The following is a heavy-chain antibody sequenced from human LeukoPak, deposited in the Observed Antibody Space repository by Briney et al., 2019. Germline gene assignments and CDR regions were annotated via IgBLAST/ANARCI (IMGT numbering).Heavy chain of an antibody. CDR1: GYTFTSYA. J-gene: IGHJ4*02. CDR3: ARYYEGETPDYEDY. V-gene: IGHV7-4-1*02. CDR2: INTSTGNP. D-gene: IGHD3-3*01. Sequence: ASVKVSCKASGYTFTSYAMNWVRQAPGQGLEWMGWINTSTGNPTYAQGFTGRFVFSLDTSVSTAYLQISSLKAEDTAVYYCARYYEGETPDYEDYWGQGTLVTVSS.